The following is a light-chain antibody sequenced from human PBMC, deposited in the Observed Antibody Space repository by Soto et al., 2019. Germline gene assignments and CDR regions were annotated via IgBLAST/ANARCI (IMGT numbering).Light chain of an antibody. CDR1: QGISSW. CDR3: QQYSTYPWT. CDR2: AAS. Sequence: DIQMTQSPSSVSASVGDRVTITCRASQGISSWLDWYQQKPGKAPKLLIYAASSLQSEVPSRFRGSGSGTDFTLTISSLPPDDFEPYYCQQYSTYPWTFGQGTKVDIK. V-gene: IGKV1D-16*01. J-gene: IGKJ1*01.